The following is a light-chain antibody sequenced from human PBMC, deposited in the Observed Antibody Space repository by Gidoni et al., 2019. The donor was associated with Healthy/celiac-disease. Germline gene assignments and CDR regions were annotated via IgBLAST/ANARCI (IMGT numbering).Light chain of an antibody. Sequence: SPELTQDPAVSVALGQTVRITCQGDSLRSYDASWYQQKPGQAPVLVIYSKNNRPSGIPDRFSGSSSGNTASLTITGAQAEDEADYYCNSRDSSGNHYVFGTGTKVTVL. J-gene: IGLJ1*01. CDR3: NSRDSSGNHYV. CDR2: SKN. V-gene: IGLV3-19*01. CDR1: SLRSYD.